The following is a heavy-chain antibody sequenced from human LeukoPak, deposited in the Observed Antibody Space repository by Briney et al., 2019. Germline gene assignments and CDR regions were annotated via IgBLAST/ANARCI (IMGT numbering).Heavy chain of an antibody. CDR1: GGTFSSYA. D-gene: IGHD2-21*01. Sequence: SVKVSCKASGGTFSSYAISWVRQAPGQGLEWMGRIIPILGIANYAQKFQGRVTITADKSTSTAYMELSSLRAEDTAVYYCAKDQVISGSEASDIWGQGTMVTVSS. CDR2: IIPILGIA. V-gene: IGHV1-69*04. CDR3: AKDQVISGSEASDI. J-gene: IGHJ3*02.